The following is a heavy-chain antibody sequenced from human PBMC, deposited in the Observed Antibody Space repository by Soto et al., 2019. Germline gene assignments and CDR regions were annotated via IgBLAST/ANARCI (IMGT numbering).Heavy chain of an antibody. V-gene: IGHV5-51*01. CDR1: GYIFTTYW. D-gene: IGHD5-12*01. J-gene: IGHJ4*02. CDR2: IYPGDSDF. Sequence: PGESLKISCKASGYIFTTYWIGWVRQMPGKGLEWMGIIYPGDSDFRYSPSFQGQVTISADKSINTAYLQWSSLKASDTAMYYCATHEEVATISSFEYWGQGTLVTVSS. CDR3: ATHEEVATISSFEY.